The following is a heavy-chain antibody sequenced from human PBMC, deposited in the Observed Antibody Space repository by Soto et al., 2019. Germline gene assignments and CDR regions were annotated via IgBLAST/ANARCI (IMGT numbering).Heavy chain of an antibody. CDR3: ARDGGYSSGWFSY. V-gene: IGHV4-61*01. Sequence: SETLSLTCTVSGGSISSSSYYWGWIRQSPGKGLEWIGHIFYSGSTSYNPSLKSRVTMSIDTSKNQFSLRLSSVTAADTAVYYFARDGGYSSGWFSYWGQGTLVTVSS. CDR2: IFYSGST. CDR1: GGSISSSSYY. J-gene: IGHJ4*02. D-gene: IGHD6-19*01.